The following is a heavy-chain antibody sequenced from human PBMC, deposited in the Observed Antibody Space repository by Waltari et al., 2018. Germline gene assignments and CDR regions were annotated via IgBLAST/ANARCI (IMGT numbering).Heavy chain of an antibody. Sequence: QVQLQESGPGLVKPSETLSLTCAVSGYSISSGYYWGWIRQPPGKGLEWIGSIYHSGSTYYTPSLKSRVTISVDTSKNQFSLKLSSVTAADTAVYYCARDGVGSSPGVGYWGQGTLVTVSS. CDR2: IYHSGST. V-gene: IGHV4-38-2*02. CDR1: GYSISSGYY. J-gene: IGHJ4*02. D-gene: IGHD6-6*01. CDR3: ARDGVGSSPGVGY.